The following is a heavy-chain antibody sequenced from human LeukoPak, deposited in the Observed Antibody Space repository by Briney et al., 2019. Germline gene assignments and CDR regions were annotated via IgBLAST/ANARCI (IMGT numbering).Heavy chain of an antibody. Sequence: KPSETLSLTCSVSGGSISSYYWSWIRQPPGKALEWIGNVYHSGSTNYNPSLKTRVSLSVDTSRNQFFLSLRSVTAADTAMYFCVRWLQPRGFDSWGQGTLVSVSS. CDR1: GGSISSYY. CDR2: VYHSGST. CDR3: VRWLQPRGFDS. D-gene: IGHD6-19*01. J-gene: IGHJ5*01. V-gene: IGHV4-59*08.